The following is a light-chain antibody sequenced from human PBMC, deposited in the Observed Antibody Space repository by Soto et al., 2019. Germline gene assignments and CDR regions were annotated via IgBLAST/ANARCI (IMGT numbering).Light chain of an antibody. J-gene: IGKJ1*01. CDR2: GAS. V-gene: IGKV3-20*01. Sequence: EMVLTQTLNPLSLSLGEQAAFSCNTSQSVSSSYLAWYQQKPGQAPRLLIYGASSRATGIPDRFSGSGSGTDFTLTISRLEPEDFAVYYCQQYGSSRTFGQGTKVDIK. CDR3: QQYGSSRT. CDR1: QSVSSSY.